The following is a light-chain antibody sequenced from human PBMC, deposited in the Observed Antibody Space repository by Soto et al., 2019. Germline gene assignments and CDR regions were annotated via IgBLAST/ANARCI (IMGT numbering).Light chain of an antibody. J-gene: IGKJ2*01. CDR1: QSVSSY. CDR2: DAS. V-gene: IGKV3-11*01. Sequence: EIVLTQSPATLSLSPGERATLSCRASQSVSSYLAWYQQKPGQAPRLLIYDASNRATGIPARFSGSGSGTGVTLSISRLDPEDFAVYYCQQRSNWPRTFAQVNKLVIK. CDR3: QQRSNWPRT.